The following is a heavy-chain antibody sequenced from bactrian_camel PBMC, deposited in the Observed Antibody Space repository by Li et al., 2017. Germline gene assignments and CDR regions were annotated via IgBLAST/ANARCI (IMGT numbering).Heavy chain of an antibody. CDR2: IYTGGGNT. J-gene: IGHJ4*01. CDR3: AADDAGSADSDYCSRILLLNHRYDY. CDR1: GYTYNRNC. D-gene: IGHD4*01. Sequence: QVQLVESGGGSVQAGGSLRLSCAASGYTYNRNCMAWFRQAPGKEREGVARIYTGGGNTYYADSVKGRFTISRDSASNTVYLQMNGLKAEDTAMYYCAADDAGSADSDYCSRILLLNHRYDYTGQGTQVTVS. V-gene: IGHV3S1*01.